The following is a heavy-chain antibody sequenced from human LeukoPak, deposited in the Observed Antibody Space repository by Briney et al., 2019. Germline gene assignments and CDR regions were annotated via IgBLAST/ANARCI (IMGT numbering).Heavy chain of an antibody. CDR2: INHSGST. CDR3: PTGGGIRYFDWLLYGFDP. V-gene: IGHV4-34*01. Sequence: SETLSLTCAVYGGSFSGYYWSWIRQPPGKGLEWVGEINHSGSTNYNPSLKSRVTISVNTSKNQFSLKLGSVAAADTAVYFFPTGGGIRYFDWLLYGFDPWGQGTLVTVSS. CDR1: GGSFSGYY. D-gene: IGHD3-9*01. J-gene: IGHJ5*02.